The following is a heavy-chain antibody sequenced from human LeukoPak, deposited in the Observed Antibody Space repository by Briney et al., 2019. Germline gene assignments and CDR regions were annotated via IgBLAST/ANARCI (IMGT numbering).Heavy chain of an antibody. CDR2: IYHSGST. J-gene: IGHJ3*02. CDR1: GGSISSSNW. CDR3: ARHSPAAGTSAFNI. D-gene: IGHD6-13*01. Sequence: SETLSLTCAVSGGSISSSNWWSWVRQPPGKGLEWIGEIYHSGSTNYNPSLKSRVTISVDKSKNQFSLKLSSVTAADTAVYYCARHSPAAGTSAFNIWGQGTVVTVSS. V-gene: IGHV4-4*02.